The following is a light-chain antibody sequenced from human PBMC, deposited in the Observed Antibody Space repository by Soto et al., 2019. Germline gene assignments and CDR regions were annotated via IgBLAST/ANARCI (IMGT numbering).Light chain of an antibody. CDR2: GAS. V-gene: IGKV3-15*01. CDR3: QQYDNWPPIT. CDR1: QSVSSD. J-gene: IGKJ5*01. Sequence: EIVMTQSPATLSVSPGERATLSCRASQSVSSDLAWYQQKPGQAPRLLIYGASTRATGIPARFRGSGSGTEFTLTISSLQSEDFAVYYCQQYDNWPPITFGQGTRLEIK.